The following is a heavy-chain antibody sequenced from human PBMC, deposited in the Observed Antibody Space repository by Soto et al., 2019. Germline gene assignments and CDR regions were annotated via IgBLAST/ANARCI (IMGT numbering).Heavy chain of an antibody. J-gene: IGHJ6*02. D-gene: IGHD2-21*01. CDR3: AITPDVIIASDYYYYGKDV. Sequence: QVQLVQSGAEVKMPGSSVKVSCKASGVTVSTSAISWVRQAPGQGLEWMVVIILILGTTNYAQKFQGRVTMTADEPTSTAYMELSSLRSEDTAVYYCAITPDVIIASDYYYYGKDVWGQGTTVTVSS. V-gene: IGHV1-69*01. CDR1: GVTVSTSA. CDR2: IILILGTT.